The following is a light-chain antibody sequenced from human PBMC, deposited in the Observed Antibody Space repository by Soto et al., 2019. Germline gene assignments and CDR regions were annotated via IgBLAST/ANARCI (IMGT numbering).Light chain of an antibody. CDR2: KAS. V-gene: IGKV1-5*03. J-gene: IGKJ1*01. CDR3: QEYNTYSRT. CDR1: QSISSW. Sequence: DIQLTQSPSTLSLSVGDRVTITCRASQSISSWLAWYQQKPGKAPNLLIYKASSLESGVPSRFSGSGSGTEFTLTISSLQPDDFATYYCQEYNTYSRTFGQGTKVDI.